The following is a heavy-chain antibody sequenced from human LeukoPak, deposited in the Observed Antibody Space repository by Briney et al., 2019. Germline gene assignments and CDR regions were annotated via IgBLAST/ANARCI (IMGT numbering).Heavy chain of an antibody. CDR2: IYSGGST. D-gene: IGHD3-22*01. CDR3: ARQDSSGYIDY. V-gene: IGHV3-66*04. Sequence: GGSLRLSCAASGFTISTNYMTWVRQAPGKGLEWVSTIYSGGSTYYADSVKGRFTISRDNSKNTLFLQMNSLKASDTAMYYCARQDSSGYIDYWGQGTLVTVSS. CDR1: GFTISTNY. J-gene: IGHJ4*02.